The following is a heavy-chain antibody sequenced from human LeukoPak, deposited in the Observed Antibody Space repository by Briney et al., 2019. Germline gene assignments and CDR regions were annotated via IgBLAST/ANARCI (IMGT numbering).Heavy chain of an antibody. CDR3: ARGSRRQLAQPLDY. D-gene: IGHD6-6*01. Sequence: GASVKVSCKASGYTFTSYDINWVRQATGQGLEWMGWMNPNSGNTGYAQKFQGRVTITRNTSISTAYMELSSLRSEDTAVYYCARGSRRQLAQPLDYWGQGTLVTVSS. J-gene: IGHJ4*02. CDR2: MNPNSGNT. V-gene: IGHV1-8*03. CDR1: GYTFTSYD.